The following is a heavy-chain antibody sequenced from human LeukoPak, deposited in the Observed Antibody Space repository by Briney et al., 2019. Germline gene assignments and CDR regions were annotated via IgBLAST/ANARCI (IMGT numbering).Heavy chain of an antibody. CDR1: GGSISSSSYY. J-gene: IGHJ4*02. V-gene: IGHV4-61*05. CDR2: IYYSGST. D-gene: IGHD3-9*01. Sequence: PSETLSLTCTVSGGSISSSSYYWGWIRQPPGKGLEWIGYIYYSGSTNYNPSLKSRVTISVDTSKNQFSLKLSSVTAADTAVYYCARAKYYDILTGYWYYFDYWGQGTLVTVSS. CDR3: ARAKYYDILTGYWYYFDY.